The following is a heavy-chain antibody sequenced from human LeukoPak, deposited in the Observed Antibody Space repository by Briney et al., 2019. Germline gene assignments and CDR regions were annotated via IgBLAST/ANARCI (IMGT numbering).Heavy chain of an antibody. J-gene: IGHJ4*02. CDR3: ARAPSTYGGNFLFVY. CDR1: GGSISSHY. Sequence: SETLSLTCTVSGGSISSHYWSWIRQPPGKGLEWIGYIYYSGSTNYNPSLKSRVTISVDTSKNQFSLKLSSVTAADTAVYYCARAPSTYGGNFLFVYWGQGTLVTVSS. D-gene: IGHD4-23*01. CDR2: IYYSGST. V-gene: IGHV4-59*11.